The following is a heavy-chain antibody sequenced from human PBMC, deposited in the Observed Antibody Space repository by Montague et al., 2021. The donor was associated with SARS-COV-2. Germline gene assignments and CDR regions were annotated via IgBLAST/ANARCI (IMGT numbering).Heavy chain of an antibody. V-gene: IGHV4-34*01. J-gene: IGHJ6*02. CDR3: ARGSTVTTLYYYYYYGMDV. D-gene: IGHD4-17*01. CDR2: INHSGST. CDR1: GGSLSGYY. Sequence: SETLSLTCVVYGGSLSGYYWSWIRQPPGKGLEWIGEINHSGSTHYNPSLKSRVTLSVDTSKNQFSLKLSSVTAADTAVYYCARGSTVTTLYYYYYYGMDVWGQGTTVTVSS.